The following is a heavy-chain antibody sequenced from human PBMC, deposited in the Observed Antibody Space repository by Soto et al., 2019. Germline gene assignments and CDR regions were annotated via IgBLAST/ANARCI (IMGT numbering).Heavy chain of an antibody. Sequence: QVQLQESGPGLVKPSETLSLTCTVSGDSISSYYWNWIRQPPGKGLEWIGHIFNSGSTGYNPSLNSRVTISVDTSKNLFSLKLSSVTAADTAVYYCARRGRADEVVTANNWLDPWGQGTLVTVSS. CDR2: IFNSGST. CDR1: GDSISSYY. V-gene: IGHV4-4*09. D-gene: IGHD3-22*01. J-gene: IGHJ5*02. CDR3: ARRGRADEVVTANNWLDP.